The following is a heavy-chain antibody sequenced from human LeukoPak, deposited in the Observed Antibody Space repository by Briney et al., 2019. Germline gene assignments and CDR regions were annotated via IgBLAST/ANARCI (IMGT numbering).Heavy chain of an antibody. CDR1: GYTFTNFD. Sequence: ASVKVSCTASGYTFTNFDISWVRQAAGQRLEWMGWMNPNSGNTGYAQKFKGRVTMTGNTSINTAYMELSSLRSEDTAVYYCARGLRDSSGREYFKEWGQGILVTVSS. J-gene: IGHJ1*01. D-gene: IGHD3-22*01. CDR3: ARGLRDSSGREYFKE. V-gene: IGHV1-8*01. CDR2: MNPNSGNT.